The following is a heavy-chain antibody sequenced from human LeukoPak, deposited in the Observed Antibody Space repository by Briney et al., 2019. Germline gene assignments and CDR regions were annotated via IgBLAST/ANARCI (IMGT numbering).Heavy chain of an antibody. CDR3: ARVLSPTYCGGDCYFDY. Sequence: ASVKVSCKASGYTFTSYAMHWVRQAPGQRLEWMGWINAGNGNTKYSQKFQGRVTITRDTSASTAYMELSSLRSEDTAVYYCARVLSPTYCGGDCYFDYWDQGTLVTVSS. CDR1: GYTFTSYA. J-gene: IGHJ4*02. V-gene: IGHV1-3*01. D-gene: IGHD2-21*02. CDR2: INAGNGNT.